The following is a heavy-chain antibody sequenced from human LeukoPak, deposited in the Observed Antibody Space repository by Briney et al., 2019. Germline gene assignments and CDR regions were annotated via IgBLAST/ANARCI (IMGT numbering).Heavy chain of an antibody. D-gene: IGHD2-2*01. Sequence: ASVKVSCKASGYTFTGYYMHWVRQAPGQGLEWMGWINPNSGGTNYAQKFQGRVTMTRDTSISTAYMELSRLRSDDTAVYYCARKSLGYCSSTRCYGSMDVWGKGTTVTVSS. V-gene: IGHV1-2*02. J-gene: IGHJ6*03. CDR2: INPNSGGT. CDR1: GYTFTGYY. CDR3: ARKSLGYCSSTRCYGSMDV.